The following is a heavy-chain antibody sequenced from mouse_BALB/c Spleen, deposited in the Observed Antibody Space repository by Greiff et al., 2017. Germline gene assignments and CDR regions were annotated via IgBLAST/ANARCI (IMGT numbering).Heavy chain of an antibody. D-gene: IGHD2-14*01. J-gene: IGHJ4*01. CDR1: GFSLTGYG. CDR2: IWGDGSA. Sequence: VNVVESGPGLVAPSQSLSITCTVSGFSLTGYGVNWVRQPPGKGLEWLGMIWGDGSADYNSALKSRLSISKDNSKSQVFLKMNSLQTDDTARYYCARDRYSRYDYYAMDYWGQGTSVTVSS. V-gene: IGHV2-6-7*01. CDR3: ARDRYSRYDYYAMDY.